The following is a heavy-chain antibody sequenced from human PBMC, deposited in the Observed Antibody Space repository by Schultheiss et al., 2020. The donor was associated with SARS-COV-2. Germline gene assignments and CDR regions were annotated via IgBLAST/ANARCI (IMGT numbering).Heavy chain of an antibody. Sequence: SETLSLTCTVSGGSISSGGYYWSWIRQPPGKGLEWIGEINHSGSTNYNLSLKSRVTISVDTSKNQFSLKLSSVTAADTAVYYCASSGSYDYWGQGTLVTVSS. D-gene: IGHD1-26*01. CDR3: ASSGSYDY. J-gene: IGHJ4*02. V-gene: IGHV4-39*07. CDR2: INHSGST. CDR1: GGSISSGGYY.